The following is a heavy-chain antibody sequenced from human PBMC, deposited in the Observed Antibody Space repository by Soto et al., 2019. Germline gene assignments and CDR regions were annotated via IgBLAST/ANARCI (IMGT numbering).Heavy chain of an antibody. D-gene: IGHD2-2*01. V-gene: IGHV3-21*01. CDR2: IGSSGGYI. Sequence: PGGSLRLSCAVSGFIFSDFGMNWVRQAPGKGLEWVASIGSSGGYIFYADSVKGRFTISRDNAKKSLDLQINSLRAEDTAVYYCAREKKHQSLGGRFGMDVWGQGTTVTVS. CDR1: GFIFSDFG. J-gene: IGHJ6*02. CDR3: AREKKHQSLGGRFGMDV.